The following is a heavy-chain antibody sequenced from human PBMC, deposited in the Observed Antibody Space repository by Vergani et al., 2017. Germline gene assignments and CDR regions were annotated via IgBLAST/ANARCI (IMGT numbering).Heavy chain of an antibody. Sequence: EVQLVESGGGLVQPGGSLRLSCTASGFTFGYYAMDWFRQAPGQGLEWVGGIRSKAYGQATIYAASVKGRFTISRDDSKSIAYLQMNSLKTEDTAVYFCARRWEQRGYYFYYMDVWGKGTTVTVSS. CDR2: IRSKAYGQAT. CDR3: ARRWEQRGYYFYYMDV. CDR1: GFTFGYYA. D-gene: IGHD3-3*01. V-gene: IGHV3-49*03. J-gene: IGHJ6*03.